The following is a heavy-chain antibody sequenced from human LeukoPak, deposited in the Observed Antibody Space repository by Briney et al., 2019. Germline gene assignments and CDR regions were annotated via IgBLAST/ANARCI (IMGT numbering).Heavy chain of an antibody. CDR1: GFTFSSYA. Sequence: GGSLRLSCAASGFTFSSYAMSWVRQAPGKGLQGVSAISGSGGSTYYADSVKGRFTISRDNSKNTLYLQMNSLRAEDTAVYYCAKSYNNYCSSTSCYSYYFDYWGQGTLVTVSS. CDR2: ISGSGGST. D-gene: IGHD2-2*01. CDR3: AKSYNNYCSSTSCYSYYFDY. V-gene: IGHV3-23*01. J-gene: IGHJ4*02.